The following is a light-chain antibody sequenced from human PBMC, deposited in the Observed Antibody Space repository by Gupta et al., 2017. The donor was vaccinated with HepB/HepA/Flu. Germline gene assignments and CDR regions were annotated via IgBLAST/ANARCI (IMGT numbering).Light chain of an antibody. V-gene: IGKV3-20*01. CDR2: GAS. Sequence: DNVFTQSPRTLSMSSGERVTLSCRASDSVTSNYLAWYQQKPGQAPRLLIYGASSRAAGIPDRFSGSGSGTEFTLTITRLEPEDSGAYYCHQYGSSPSTFGQGTKVQIK. CDR1: DSVTSNY. J-gene: IGKJ2*02. CDR3: HQYGSSPST.